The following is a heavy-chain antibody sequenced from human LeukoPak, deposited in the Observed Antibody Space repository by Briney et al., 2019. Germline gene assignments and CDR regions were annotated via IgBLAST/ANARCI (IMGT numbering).Heavy chain of an antibody. CDR3: AREPGITMVRGVIELYYFDY. V-gene: IGHV3-74*01. J-gene: IGHJ4*02. CDR1: GFTFSSYW. CDR2: INSDGSST. Sequence: GGSLRLSCAASGFTFSSYWMHWVRQAPGKGLVWVSRINSDGSSTSYADSVKGRFTISRDNAKNTLYLQMNSLRAEDTAVYYCAREPGITMVRGVIELYYFDYWGQGTLVTVSS. D-gene: IGHD3-10*01.